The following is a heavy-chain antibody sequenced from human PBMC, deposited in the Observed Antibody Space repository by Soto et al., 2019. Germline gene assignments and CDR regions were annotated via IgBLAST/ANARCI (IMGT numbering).Heavy chain of an antibody. Sequence: SETLSLTCTVSGGSISSGGYYWSWIRQHPGKGLEWIGYIYYSGSTYYNPSLKSRVTISVDTSKNQFSLKLSSVTAADTAVYYCARVFGPGGVVIKNYYFDYWGQGTLVTVSS. CDR3: ARVFGPGGVVIKNYYFDY. D-gene: IGHD3-3*01. CDR1: GGSISSGGYY. J-gene: IGHJ4*02. V-gene: IGHV4-31*03. CDR2: IYYSGST.